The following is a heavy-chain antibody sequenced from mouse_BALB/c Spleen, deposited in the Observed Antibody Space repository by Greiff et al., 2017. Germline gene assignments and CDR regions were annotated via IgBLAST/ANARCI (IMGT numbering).Heavy chain of an antibody. Sequence: VQLKQSGAELVKPGASVKLSCTASGFNIKDTYMHWVKQRPEQGLEWIGRIDPANGNTKYDPKFQGKATITADTSSNTAYLQLSSLTSEDTSVYYCASNYGSSCFYWYFDVWGAGTTVTVSS. J-gene: IGHJ1*01. D-gene: IGHD1-1*01. CDR2: IDPANGNT. V-gene: IGHV14-3*02. CDR1: GFNIKDTY. CDR3: ASNYGSSCFYWYFDV.